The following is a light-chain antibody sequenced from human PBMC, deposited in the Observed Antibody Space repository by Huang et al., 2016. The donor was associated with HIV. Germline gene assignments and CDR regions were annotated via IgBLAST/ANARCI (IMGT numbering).Light chain of an antibody. CDR2: ATS. CDR1: QGINKS. V-gene: IGKV1-NL1*01. CDR3: QQYYNTPYT. Sequence: GDRVTITCRVSQGINKSLVWYQQKPGKAPKLLLFATSRLERGVPSRFSCSGSGTDFTLTISSLQPEDFATYYCQQYYNTPYTFGQGTKLEIK. J-gene: IGKJ2*01.